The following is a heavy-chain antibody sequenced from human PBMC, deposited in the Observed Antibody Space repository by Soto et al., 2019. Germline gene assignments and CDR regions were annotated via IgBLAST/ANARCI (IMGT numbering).Heavy chain of an antibody. D-gene: IGHD6-13*01. CDR1: GYTFTSYG. Sequence: ASVKVSWKASGYTFTSYGIHWVRQAPGQRLEWMGWINAANGDTKYSPKFQVRVTITRDTSASTAYMELSSLRSEDTAVYYCVRRHVSATGIDWFDPWGQGTLVTVSS. J-gene: IGHJ5*02. CDR3: VRRHVSATGIDWFDP. V-gene: IGHV1-3*01. CDR2: INAANGDT.